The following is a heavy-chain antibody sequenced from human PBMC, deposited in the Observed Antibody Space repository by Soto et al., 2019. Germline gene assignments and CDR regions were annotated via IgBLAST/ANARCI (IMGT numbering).Heavy chain of an antibody. V-gene: IGHV5-51*01. CDR2: IYPGDSDT. CDR1: GYSFTSYW. J-gene: IGHJ6*03. D-gene: IGHD1-7*01. Sequence: GESLKISCKGSGYSFTSYWIGWVRQMPGKGLEWMGIIYPGDSDTRYSPSFQGQVTISADKSISTAYLQWSSLKASDTAMYYCARTETGTTSYYYYYMDVWGKGTTVTVSS. CDR3: ARTETGTTSYYYYYMDV.